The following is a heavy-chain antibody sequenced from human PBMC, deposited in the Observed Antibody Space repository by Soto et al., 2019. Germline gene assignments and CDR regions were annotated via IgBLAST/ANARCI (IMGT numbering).Heavy chain of an antibody. J-gene: IGHJ3*02. CDR3: ARRDDSETFDI. CDR1: GLSVTANY. V-gene: IGHV3-53*01. CDR2: IYRGGGT. Sequence: EVHLVESGGGPIQPGGSLRLICAASGLSVTANYMTWVRQAPGKGLEWLSIIYRGGGTYYAESLKGRAIISRDGSRNMVFLQMNSLTAEDAGVYYCARRDDSETFDIWGRGTVVNVSS. D-gene: IGHD5-18*01.